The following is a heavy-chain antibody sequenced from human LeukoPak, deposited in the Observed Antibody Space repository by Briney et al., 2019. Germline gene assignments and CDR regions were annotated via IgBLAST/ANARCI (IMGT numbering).Heavy chain of an antibody. Sequence: SETLSLTCAVYGGSFSGYYWSWIRQPPGKGLEWIGEINHSGSTNYNPSLKSRVTISVDASRNQFSLKLNSVTAADTAVYYCAKSNGYGLVDIWGQGTMVTVSS. CDR2: INHSGST. J-gene: IGHJ3*02. D-gene: IGHD3-10*01. V-gene: IGHV4-34*01. CDR3: AKSNGYGLVDI. CDR1: GGSFSGYY.